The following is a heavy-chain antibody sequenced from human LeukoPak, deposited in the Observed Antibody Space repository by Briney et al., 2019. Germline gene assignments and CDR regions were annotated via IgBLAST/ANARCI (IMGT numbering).Heavy chain of an antibody. CDR1: GYTFTGYY. Sequence: ASVKVSCKASGYTFTGYYMHWVRQAPGQGLEWMGRINPNSGGTNYAQKFQGRITMTRDTSTSTAYMELRSLRSDDTAVYYCARDLGYYDSSGYYGWFDPWGQGTLVTVSS. CDR2: INPNSGGT. D-gene: IGHD3-22*01. J-gene: IGHJ5*02. CDR3: ARDLGYYDSSGYYGWFDP. V-gene: IGHV1-2*06.